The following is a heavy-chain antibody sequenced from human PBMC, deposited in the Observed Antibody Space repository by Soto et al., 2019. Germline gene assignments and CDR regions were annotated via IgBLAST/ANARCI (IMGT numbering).Heavy chain of an antibody. Sequence: PSQTLSLTCAISGDSVSSNSAAWNWIRQSPSRGLEWLGRTYYRSKWYNDYAVSVKSRITINPDTSKNQFSLQLNSVTPEDTAVYYCARDDGYYDSSGYRPGGMSVRAQGTTVPVSS. D-gene: IGHD3-22*01. CDR3: ARDDGYYDSSGYRPGGMSV. J-gene: IGHJ6*02. CDR2: TYYRSKWYN. V-gene: IGHV6-1*01. CDR1: GDSVSSNSAA.